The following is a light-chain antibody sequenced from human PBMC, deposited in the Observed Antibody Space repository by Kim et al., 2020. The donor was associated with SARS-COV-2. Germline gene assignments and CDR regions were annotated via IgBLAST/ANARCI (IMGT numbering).Light chain of an antibody. Sequence: QMVTISCSGSSSNIGNNTVNWFQQLPGTAPQLLIFSNSHRPSGVPDRFSGSRSGTSASLAISGLQSEDEADYYCAVWDDSLNGPVFGGGTQLTVL. CDR1: SSNIGNNT. CDR2: SNS. V-gene: IGLV1-44*01. J-gene: IGLJ3*02. CDR3: AVWDDSLNGPV.